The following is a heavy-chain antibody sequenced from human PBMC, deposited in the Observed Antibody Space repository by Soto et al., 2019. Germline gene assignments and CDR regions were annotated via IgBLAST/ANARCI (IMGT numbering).Heavy chain of an antibody. J-gene: IGHJ6*02. CDR2: IRSKAYGGTT. D-gene: IGHD6-6*01. Sequence: PGGSLRLSCTASGFTCGDYAMSWFRQAPGKGLEWVGFIRSKAYGGTTEYAASVKGRLTISRDDSKSIAYLQMNSLKTEDTAVYYCTRDMVRQAALAYYYGMDVWGQGTTVTVSS. CDR3: TRDMVRQAALAYYYGMDV. CDR1: GFTCGDYA. V-gene: IGHV3-49*03.